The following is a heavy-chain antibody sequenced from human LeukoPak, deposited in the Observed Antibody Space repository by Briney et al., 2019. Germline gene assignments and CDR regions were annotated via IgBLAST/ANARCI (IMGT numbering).Heavy chain of an antibody. V-gene: IGHV4-59*01. Sequence: SETLSLTCTVSGGSISSYYWSWIRQPPGKGLEWIGYIYYSGSTNYNPSLKSRVTISVDMSKNQFSLKLSSVTAADTAVYYCARYCSSTSCYSGVFDYWGQGTLVTVSS. CDR3: ARYCSSTSCYSGVFDY. CDR2: IYYSGST. D-gene: IGHD2-2*01. CDR1: GGSISSYY. J-gene: IGHJ4*02.